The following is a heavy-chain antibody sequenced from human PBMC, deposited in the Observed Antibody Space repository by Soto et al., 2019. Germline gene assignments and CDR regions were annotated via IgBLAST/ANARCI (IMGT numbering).Heavy chain of an antibody. Sequence: QVQLVESGGGVVQPGRSLRLSCAASGFTFSSYGMHWVRQAPGKGLEWVAVIWQDGSNKYYSDSVKGRFTISRDSSKNTLYLQMNSLRAEDTAVYYCAREPTTVVTNPDVDYWGQGTLVTVSS. J-gene: IGHJ4*02. CDR1: GFTFSSYG. CDR3: AREPTTVVTNPDVDY. D-gene: IGHD4-17*01. CDR2: IWQDGSNK. V-gene: IGHV3-33*01.